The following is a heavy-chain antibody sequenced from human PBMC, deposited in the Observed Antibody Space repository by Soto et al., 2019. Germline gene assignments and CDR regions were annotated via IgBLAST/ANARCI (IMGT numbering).Heavy chain of an antibody. J-gene: IGHJ4*01. CDR1: GFTFSYHA. CDR3: GRDYIDNYGIDY. Sequence: GGSLRLSCAASGFTFSYHAIHWVRQAPGKGLEWVSFVSFDGSVQYYADSVKGRFTISRDNSRNTVYLQLNGLRVEDTAVYYCGRDYIDNYGIDYWGHGTLVTVSS. D-gene: IGHD3-9*01. V-gene: IGHV3-30-3*01. CDR2: VSFDGSVQ.